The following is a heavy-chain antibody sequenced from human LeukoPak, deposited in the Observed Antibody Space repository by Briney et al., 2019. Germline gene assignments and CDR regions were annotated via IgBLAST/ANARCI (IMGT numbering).Heavy chain of an antibody. V-gene: IGHV1-8*01. CDR2: MNPNSGNT. J-gene: IGHJ6*03. Sequence: ASVKVSCKASGYTFTSYDINWVRQATGQGLEWMGWMNPNSGNTGYAQRFQGRVTMTRNTSISTAYMELSSLRSEDTAVYYCGGGYCSGGSCQLMSSSYYYYMDVWGKGTTVTVSS. CDR1: GYTFTSYD. CDR3: GGGYCSGGSCQLMSSSYYYYMDV. D-gene: IGHD2-15*01.